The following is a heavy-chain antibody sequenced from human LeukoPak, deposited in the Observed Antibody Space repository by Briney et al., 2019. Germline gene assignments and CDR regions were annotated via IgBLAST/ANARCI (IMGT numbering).Heavy chain of an antibody. CDR2: INPNSGGT. D-gene: IGHD2-15*01. CDR1: GYTFTGYY. CDR3: ARDIVVVVAAGDYNWFDP. V-gene: IGHV1-2*02. Sequence: GASVKVSCKASGYTFTGYYMHWVRQAPGQGLEWMGWINPNSGGTNYAQKFQGRVTMTRDTSISTAYMELSRLRSDDTAVYYCARDIVVVVAAGDYNWFDPWGQGTLVTVSS. J-gene: IGHJ5*02.